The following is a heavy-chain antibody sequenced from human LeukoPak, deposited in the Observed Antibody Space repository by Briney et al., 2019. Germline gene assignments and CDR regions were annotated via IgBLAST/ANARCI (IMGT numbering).Heavy chain of an antibody. Sequence: GGSLRLSCAASGFTFSSYAMSWVRQAPGKGLEGVSYISNSGSTIYFADSVKGRFTISRDNAKNSLYLQMNSLRAEDTAVYYCARSIWPRAAAGTFDYWGQGTLVTVSS. CDR2: ISNSGSTI. D-gene: IGHD6-13*01. V-gene: IGHV3-48*04. J-gene: IGHJ4*02. CDR1: GFTFSSYA. CDR3: ARSIWPRAAAGTFDY.